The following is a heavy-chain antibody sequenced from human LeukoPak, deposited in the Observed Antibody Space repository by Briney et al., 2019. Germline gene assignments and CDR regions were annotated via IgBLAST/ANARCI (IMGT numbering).Heavy chain of an antibody. CDR2: ISWNSGSI. CDR1: GFTFDDYA. V-gene: IGHV3-9*01. Sequence: PGGSLRLSCAASGFTFDDYAMHWVRQAPGKGLEWVSGISWNSGSIGYADSVKGRFTISRDNAKNSLYLQMNSLRAEDTALYYCAKDRGGTVELPGYWGQGTLVTVSS. CDR3: AKDRGGTVELPGY. D-gene: IGHD4-23*01. J-gene: IGHJ4*02.